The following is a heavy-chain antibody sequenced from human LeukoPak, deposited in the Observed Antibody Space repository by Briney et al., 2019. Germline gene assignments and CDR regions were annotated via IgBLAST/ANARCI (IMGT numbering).Heavy chain of an antibody. D-gene: IGHD6-13*01. Sequence: PGGSLRLSCAASGFTFSSYGMHRVRQAPGKGLEWVAVIWYDGSNKYYADSVKGRFTISRDNSENTLYLQMNSLRAEDTAVYYCAREIRIAAAGRSFDPWGQGTLVTVSS. CDR2: IWYDGSNK. V-gene: IGHV3-33*01. CDR3: AREIRIAAAGRSFDP. J-gene: IGHJ5*02. CDR1: GFTFSSYG.